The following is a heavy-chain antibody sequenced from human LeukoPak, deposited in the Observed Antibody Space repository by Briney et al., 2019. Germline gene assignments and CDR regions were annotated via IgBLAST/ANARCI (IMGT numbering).Heavy chain of an antibody. CDR1: GGSVSSYH. CDR3: ARLKAVTGTSDYIDY. D-gene: IGHD6-19*01. J-gene: IGHJ4*02. Sequence: SETLSLTCTVSGGSVSSYHWSWIRQPPGKGLEWIGYIYYSGTTNYNPSLKSRVTISLDTSKKQFSLNLSSVTAADTAVYYCARLKAVTGTSDYIDYWGQGTLVTVSS. CDR2: IYYSGTT. V-gene: IGHV4-59*02.